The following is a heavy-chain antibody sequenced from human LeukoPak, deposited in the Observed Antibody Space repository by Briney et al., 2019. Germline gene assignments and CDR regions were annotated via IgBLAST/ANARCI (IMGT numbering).Heavy chain of an antibody. J-gene: IGHJ6*02. CDR1: GFTFSSYA. CDR3: ARDLDILTGKYYYYGMDV. D-gene: IGHD3-9*01. V-gene: IGHV3-30-3*01. CDR2: ISYDGSNK. Sequence: GRSLRLSCAASGFTFSSYAMHWVRQAPGKGLEWVAVISYDGSNKYYADSVKGRFTISRDNSKNTVYLQMNSLRAEDTAVYYCARDLDILTGKYYYYGMDVWGQGTTVTVSS.